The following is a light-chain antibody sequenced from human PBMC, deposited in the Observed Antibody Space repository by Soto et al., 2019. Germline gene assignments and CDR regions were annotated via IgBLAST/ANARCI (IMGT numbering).Light chain of an antibody. CDR2: GAS. V-gene: IGKV3-20*01. Sequence: EIVLTQCPSTMSASPGERATLSCWASPSISGNCLAWYQVKPGQAPRLVVYGASTRDSGFPDRFSGGGSGTDFTLTISRLEPEDFAMYYCQVYNSSPWTFGRGTKVDIK. CDR1: PSISGNC. CDR3: QVYNSSPWT. J-gene: IGKJ1*01.